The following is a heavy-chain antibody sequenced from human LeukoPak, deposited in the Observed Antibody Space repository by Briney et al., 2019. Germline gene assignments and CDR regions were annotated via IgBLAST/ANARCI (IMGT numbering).Heavy chain of an antibody. CDR1: GFTFSSYE. CDR2: ISSSGSTI. J-gene: IGHJ5*02. V-gene: IGHV3-48*03. Sequence: GGSLRLSCAASGFTFSSYEMNWVRQAPGKGLEWVSYISSSGSTIYYADSVKGRFTISRDNAKNSLYLQMNSLRAEDTAVYYCARAEHSSSWYGVNWFDPWGQGTLVTVSS. D-gene: IGHD6-13*01. CDR3: ARAEHSSSWYGVNWFDP.